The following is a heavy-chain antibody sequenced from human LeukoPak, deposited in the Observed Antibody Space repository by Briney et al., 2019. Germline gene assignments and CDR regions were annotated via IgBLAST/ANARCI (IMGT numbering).Heavy chain of an antibody. J-gene: IGHJ6*04. V-gene: IGHV3-48*03. Sequence: GGSLRLSCAASGFTFSSYEMNWVRQAPGKGLEWVSYINSSGSTIYYADSVKGRFTISGDNAKNSLYLQMNSLRAEDTAVYYCARDVLLWFGESPYYYYGMDVWGKGTTVTVSS. D-gene: IGHD3-10*01. CDR2: INSSGSTI. CDR1: GFTFSSYE. CDR3: ARDVLLWFGESPYYYYGMDV.